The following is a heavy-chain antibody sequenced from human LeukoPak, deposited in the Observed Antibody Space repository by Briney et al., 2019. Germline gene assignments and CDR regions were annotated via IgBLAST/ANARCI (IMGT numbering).Heavy chain of an antibody. CDR1: GFAFSTYS. J-gene: IGHJ4*02. Sequence: GGSLRLSCAASGFAFSTYSMNWVRQAPGKGLEWVSSITSTSTYIYYADSVMGRFTISRDNAKNSLYLQMSNLKAEDTAVDFCERVRPLNCSGQLEYWGRGTLVTVSS. V-gene: IGHV3-21*01. D-gene: IGHD2-21*01. CDR2: ITSTSTYI. CDR3: ERVRPLNCSGQLEY.